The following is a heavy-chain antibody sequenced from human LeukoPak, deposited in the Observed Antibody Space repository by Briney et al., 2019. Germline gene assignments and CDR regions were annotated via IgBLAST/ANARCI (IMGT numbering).Heavy chain of an antibody. V-gene: IGHV3-33*01. J-gene: IGHJ3*02. D-gene: IGHD3-10*01. CDR1: GFTFSSYG. Sequence: GGSLRLSCAASGFTFSSYGMHWVRQAPGKGLEWVAVIWYDGSNKYYADSVKGRFTISRDNPKNTLYLQMNSLRAEDTAVYYCARGVRGYSAFDIWGQGTMVTVSS. CDR2: IWYDGSNK. CDR3: ARGVRGYSAFDI.